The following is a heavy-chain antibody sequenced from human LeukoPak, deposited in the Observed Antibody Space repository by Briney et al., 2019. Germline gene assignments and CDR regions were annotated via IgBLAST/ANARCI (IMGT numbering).Heavy chain of an antibody. Sequence: GAAVKVSCKACGYTFTTYGMSGVGQPPAQEGEGMGWISTYSGNTNYAQKLQGRVTMTTDTSTSTAYMELRSLRSDDTAVYYCARDLLYCSGGSCPFDYWGQGTLVTVSS. CDR2: ISTYSGNT. CDR3: ARDLLYCSGGSCPFDY. CDR1: GYTFTTYG. D-gene: IGHD2-15*01. V-gene: IGHV1-18*01. J-gene: IGHJ4*02.